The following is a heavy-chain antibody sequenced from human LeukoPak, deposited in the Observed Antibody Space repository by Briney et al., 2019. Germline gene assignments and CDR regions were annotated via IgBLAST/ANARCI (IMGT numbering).Heavy chain of an antibody. CDR1: GYSFTSYW. Sequence: GESLKISCKGSGYSFTSYWIGWVRHMPEKGLEWMGIIHPRDSDTRYSPSFQGQVTMSADKSISTAYLQWSSLKVSDTAMYYCARRTYDVLTGTPSSVRKNWFDSWGQGTLVTVSS. CDR2: IHPRDSDT. CDR3: ARRTYDVLTGTPSSVRKNWFDS. D-gene: IGHD3/OR15-3a*01. V-gene: IGHV5-51*01. J-gene: IGHJ5*01.